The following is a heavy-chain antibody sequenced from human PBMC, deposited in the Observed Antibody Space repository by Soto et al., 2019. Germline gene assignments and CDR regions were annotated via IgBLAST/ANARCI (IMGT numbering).Heavy chain of an antibody. CDR2: IFYNGNT. J-gene: IGHJ4*02. CDR3: ARHLGYCSSTSCQIFDY. V-gene: IGHV4-59*08. Sequence: SETLSLTCTVSGGSISNYYWSWIRQPPGKGLEWIAFIFYNGNTNYNPSLKSRVTISVDTSKNQFSLKLGSVTAADTAVYYCARHLGYCSSTSCQIFDYWGQGTLVTVSS. CDR1: GGSISNYY. D-gene: IGHD2-2*01.